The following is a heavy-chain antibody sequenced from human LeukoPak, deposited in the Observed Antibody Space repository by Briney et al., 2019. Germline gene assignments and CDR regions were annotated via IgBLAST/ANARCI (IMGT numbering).Heavy chain of an antibody. Sequence: KPSETLSLTCTVSGGSISSYYWSWIRQPPGKGLEWIGYIYYSGSTNYNPSLKSRVTISVDTSKNQFSLKLSSVTAADTAVYYCAREREDSGDCSFDYWGQGTLVTVSS. J-gene: IGHJ4*02. D-gene: IGHD2-21*02. CDR3: AREREDSGDCSFDY. CDR2: IYYSGST. CDR1: GGSISSYY. V-gene: IGHV4-59*01.